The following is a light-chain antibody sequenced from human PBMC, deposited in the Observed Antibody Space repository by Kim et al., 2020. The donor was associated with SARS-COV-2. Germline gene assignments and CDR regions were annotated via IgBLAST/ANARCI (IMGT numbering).Light chain of an antibody. Sequence: GDRVTIACRASQVIANWVAWYQQKPGRAPKLLIYAASKLQSDVPSRFSGSGSGTDFTLTISSLQPEDCATYYCQQINSFPVAFGQGTKV. CDR2: AAS. CDR1: QVIANW. J-gene: IGKJ1*01. CDR3: QQINSFPVA. V-gene: IGKV1-12*01.